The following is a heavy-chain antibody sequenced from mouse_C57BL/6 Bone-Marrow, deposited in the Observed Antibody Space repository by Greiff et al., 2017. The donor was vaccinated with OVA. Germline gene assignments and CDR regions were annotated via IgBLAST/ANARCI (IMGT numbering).Heavy chain of an antibody. V-gene: IGHV5-17*01. CDR2: ISSGSSTI. J-gene: IGHJ1*03. D-gene: IGHD3-2*02. Sequence: DVMLVESGGGLVKPGGSLKLSCAASGFTFSDYGMHWVRQAPEKGLEWVAYISSGSSTIYYADTVKGRFTISRDNAKNTLFLQMTSLRSEDTAMCYCARRELSDWYFDVWGTGTTVTVSS. CDR1: GFTFSDYG. CDR3: ARRELSDWYFDV.